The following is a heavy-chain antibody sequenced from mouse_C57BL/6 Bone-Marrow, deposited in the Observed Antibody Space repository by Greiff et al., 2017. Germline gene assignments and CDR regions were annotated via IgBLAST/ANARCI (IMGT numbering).Heavy chain of an antibody. CDR2: IYWDDDK. Sequence: QVTLKVSGPGILQSSQTLSLTCSFSGFSLSTSGMGVSWIRQPSGKGLEWLAHIYWDDDKRYNPSLKSRLTISKDTSRNQVFLKITSVDTADTATYDCARRTEWADYYGSRGNWYFDVWGTGTTVTVSS. CDR3: ARRTEWADYYGSRGNWYFDV. CDR1: GFSLSTSGMG. V-gene: IGHV8-12*01. J-gene: IGHJ1*03. D-gene: IGHD1-1*01.